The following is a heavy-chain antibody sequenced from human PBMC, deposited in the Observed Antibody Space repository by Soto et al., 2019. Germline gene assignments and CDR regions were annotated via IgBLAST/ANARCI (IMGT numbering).Heavy chain of an antibody. CDR1: GDSITSNYW. CDR2: VFHSGAV. Sequence: QVRLQESGPRLVKPSGTLSLTCAVSGDSITSNYWWSWVRQPPGKGLEWIGEVFHSGAVNYNPSLKSRETISLDKSNNQFSLTLTSVTAADTAIYYCARNPFDYWGQGTLVTVSS. CDR3: ARNPFDY. V-gene: IGHV4-4*02. J-gene: IGHJ4*02.